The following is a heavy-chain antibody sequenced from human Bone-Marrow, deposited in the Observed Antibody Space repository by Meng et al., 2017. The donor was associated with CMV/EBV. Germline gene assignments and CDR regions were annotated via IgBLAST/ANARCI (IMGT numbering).Heavy chain of an antibody. D-gene: IGHD2-2*02. V-gene: IGHV3-48*03. CDR1: GFTFSSYE. CDR3: ATPFVVVPAAILGYYGMDV. J-gene: IGHJ6*02. CDR2: ISSNGSTI. Sequence: GEYLKISCAASGFTFSSYEMNWVRQAPGKGLEWVSYISSNGSTIYYADSVKGRFTISRDNAKNSLYLQMNSLRAEDTAVYYCATPFVVVPAAILGYYGMDVWGQGTTVTVSS.